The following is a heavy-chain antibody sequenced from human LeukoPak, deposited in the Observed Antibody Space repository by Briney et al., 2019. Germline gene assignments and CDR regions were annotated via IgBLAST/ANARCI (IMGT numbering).Heavy chain of an antibody. CDR2: IKSKGDGETT. J-gene: IGHJ4*02. Sequence: PGGSLRLSCAASRFTFSNAWLNWVRQAPGKGLEWVGRIKSKGDGETTDYAAPVKGRFTISRDDSNNMVYLQMNSLKIEDTAVYYCAIDEPNYAPYDFDYWGQGTLATVSS. CDR3: AIDEPNYAPYDFDY. V-gene: IGHV3-15*01. D-gene: IGHD4/OR15-4a*01. CDR1: RFTFSNAW.